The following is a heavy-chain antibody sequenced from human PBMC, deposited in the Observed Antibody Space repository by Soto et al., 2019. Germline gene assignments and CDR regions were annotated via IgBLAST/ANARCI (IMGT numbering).Heavy chain of an antibody. V-gene: IGHV4-31*03. CDR3: SRGLLV. CDR2: ISYGGST. CDR1: GGSINSGGYS. D-gene: IGHD1-26*01. J-gene: IGHJ4*02. Sequence: QVQLQESGPGLVKPSQTLSLTCTVSGGSINSGGYSWSWIRQPPGKGLDWIGCISYGGSTSYNPSLKSRFTISGDTSKNQFSLTLSSVTAAHTAVYYCSRGLLVWCQATLITVSS.